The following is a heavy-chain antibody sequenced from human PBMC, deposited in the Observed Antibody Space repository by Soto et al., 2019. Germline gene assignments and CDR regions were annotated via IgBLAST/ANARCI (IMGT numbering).Heavy chain of an antibody. Sequence: GAAVKVSCKASGYTFTSQCIHWVRQAPGQGLEWMGIINPSGGSTTYAQKFQGRVTMTRDTSTSTVYMELSSLRSEDTAVYYCTRGGTSDYYDSSGYDPSPDYWGQGTLVTVSS. CDR1: GYTFTSQC. D-gene: IGHD3-22*01. V-gene: IGHV1-46*03. CDR3: TRGGTSDYYDSSGYDPSPDY. CDR2: INPSGGST. J-gene: IGHJ4*02.